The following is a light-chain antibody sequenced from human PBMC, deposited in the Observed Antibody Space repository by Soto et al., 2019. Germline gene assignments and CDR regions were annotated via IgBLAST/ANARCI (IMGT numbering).Light chain of an antibody. Sequence: DIPMTQSPSTLSASVGDRVTITCRASQSISNSLAWYQQKPGKAPTFLIYKASSLQSGVPSRFSGSGSGTEFTLTISSLQPDDVATYYCQQYNTFSWTFSQGTRVEIK. CDR2: KAS. CDR1: QSISNS. J-gene: IGKJ1*01. CDR3: QQYNTFSWT. V-gene: IGKV1-5*03.